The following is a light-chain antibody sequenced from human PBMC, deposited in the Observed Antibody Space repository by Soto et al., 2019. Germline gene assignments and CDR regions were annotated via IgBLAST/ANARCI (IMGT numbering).Light chain of an antibody. CDR3: QQYNKWPRT. J-gene: IGKJ1*01. CDR2: GAS. CDR1: QSVSSN. V-gene: IGKV3-15*01. Sequence: EVVMTQSPATLSVSPGEGATLSCRASQSVSSNLAWYQQKPGQAPRLLVYGASTRATGIPARFSGSGSETEFTLTISSLQSEDFAVYYCQQYNKWPRTFGQGTKVDIK.